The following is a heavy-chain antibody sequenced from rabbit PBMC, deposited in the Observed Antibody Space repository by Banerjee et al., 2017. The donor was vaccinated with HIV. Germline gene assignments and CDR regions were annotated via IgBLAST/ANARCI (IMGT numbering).Heavy chain of an antibody. Sequence: QEQLVESGGGLVKPGASLTLTCTASGFSFSSSYWICWVRQAPGKGPEWIACIYAGSSGNTYYASWAKGRFTISKTSSTTVTLQMTSLTAADTATYFCARVNAGSSGYPYYFNLWGPGTLVTVS. V-gene: IGHV1S45*01. D-gene: IGHD1-1*01. CDR3: ARVNAGSSGYPYYFNL. CDR2: IYAGSSGNT. CDR1: GFSFSSSYW. J-gene: IGHJ4*01.